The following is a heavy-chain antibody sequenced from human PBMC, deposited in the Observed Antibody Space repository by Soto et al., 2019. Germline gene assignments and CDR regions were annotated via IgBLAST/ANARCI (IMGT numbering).Heavy chain of an antibody. D-gene: IGHD2-2*01. CDR3: ARSYLKSFPGSQLPRAGAHNWFAP. J-gene: IGHJ5*02. CDR1: GGSISSYY. Sequence: SETLSLACTVSGGSISSYYWSWIRQPPGKGLEWIGYIYYSGSTNYNPSLKSRVTISVDTSKNQFSLKLSSVTAADTAVYYCARSYLKSFPGSQLPRAGAHNWFAPWGQGTLVTVSS. CDR2: IYYSGST. V-gene: IGHV4-59*01.